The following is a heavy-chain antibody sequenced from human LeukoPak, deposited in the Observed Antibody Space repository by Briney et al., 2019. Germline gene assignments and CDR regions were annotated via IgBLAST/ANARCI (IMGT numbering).Heavy chain of an antibody. V-gene: IGHV4-30-4*01. J-gene: IGHJ6*04. CDR2: IYYSGST. Sequence: SETLSLTCTVSGGSISSGDYYWSWIRQPPGKGLEWIGYIYYSGSTYYNPSLKSRVTISVDTSKNQFSLKLSSVTAADTAVYYCARDLGCSSTSCPEDYYYYGMDVWGKGTTVTVSS. D-gene: IGHD2-2*01. CDR1: GGSISSGDYY. CDR3: ARDLGCSSTSCPEDYYYYGMDV.